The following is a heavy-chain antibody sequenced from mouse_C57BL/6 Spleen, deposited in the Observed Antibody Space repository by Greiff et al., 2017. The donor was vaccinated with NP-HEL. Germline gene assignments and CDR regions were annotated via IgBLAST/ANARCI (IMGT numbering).Heavy chain of an antibody. D-gene: IGHD2-5*01. Sequence: QVQLQQPGAELVRPGSSVKLSCKASGYTFTSYWMHWVKQRPIQGLEWIGNIDPSDSETHYNQKFKDKATLTVDKSSSTAYMQLSSLTSEDSAVYYCARWDYSNYRSGVYFDYWGQGTTLTVSS. J-gene: IGHJ2*01. CDR2: IDPSDSET. CDR3: ARWDYSNYRSGVYFDY. V-gene: IGHV1-52*01. CDR1: GYTFTSYW.